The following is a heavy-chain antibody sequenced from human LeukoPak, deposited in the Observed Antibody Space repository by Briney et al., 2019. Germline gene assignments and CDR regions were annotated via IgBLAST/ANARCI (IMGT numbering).Heavy chain of an antibody. V-gene: IGHV4-59*12. CDR3: AREKGYCSGGSCYRGHNWFDP. CDR2: IYYSGST. D-gene: IGHD2-15*01. Sequence: SETLSLTCTVSGGSISSYYWSWIRQPPGRGLEWIGYIYYSGSTYYNPSLKSRVTISVDTSKNQFSLKLSSVTAADTAVYYCAREKGYCSGGSCYRGHNWFDPWGQGTLVTVSS. CDR1: GGSISSYY. J-gene: IGHJ5*02.